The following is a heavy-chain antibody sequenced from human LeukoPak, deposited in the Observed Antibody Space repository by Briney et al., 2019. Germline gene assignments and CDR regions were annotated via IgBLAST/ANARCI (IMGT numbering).Heavy chain of an antibody. D-gene: IGHD3-10*01. Sequence: NPSETLSLTCTVSGGSISSYYWSWIRQPAGKGLEWIGGISTSGSTNYNPSLKSRVTMSVDTSKNQFSLKLSSVTAADTAVYYCARGMVTMVRAVRPNDAFDIWGQGTMVTVSS. J-gene: IGHJ3*02. CDR3: ARGMVTMVRAVRPNDAFDI. CDR1: GGSISSYY. V-gene: IGHV4-4*07. CDR2: ISTSGST.